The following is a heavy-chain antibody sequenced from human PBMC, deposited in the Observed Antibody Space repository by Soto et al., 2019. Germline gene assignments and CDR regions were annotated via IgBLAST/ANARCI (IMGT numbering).Heavy chain of an antibody. CDR1: GGTFNRYA. CDR2: ITPMFGIG. J-gene: IGHJ2*01. CDR3: AQTLGSAVAGPGRFGL. D-gene: IGHD6-19*01. V-gene: IGHV1-69*05. Sequence: QVQLVQSGAEVKKPGSSVKVSCKASGGTFNRYAISWLRQAPGQGPEWMGGITPMFGIGNYAQKFQGRVTITXXDXTXXVHMGLRRLTCEDTAVYYCAQTLGSAVAGPGRFGLWGRGTRVIVSS.